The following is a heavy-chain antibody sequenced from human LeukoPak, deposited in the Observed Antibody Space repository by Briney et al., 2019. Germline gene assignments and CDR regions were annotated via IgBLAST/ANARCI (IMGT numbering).Heavy chain of an antibody. CDR1: GYTFTSYY. J-gene: IGHJ4*02. CDR2: INPSGGST. CDR3: ARDSGSYYVLGY. Sequence: GASVKVSCKASGYTFTSYYMHWVRQAPGQGLEWMGIINPSGGSTSYAQKFQGRVTMTRDTSTSTVYMELSSLRSEDTAVYCCARDSGSYYVLGYWGQGTLVTVSS. D-gene: IGHD1-26*01. V-gene: IGHV1-46*01.